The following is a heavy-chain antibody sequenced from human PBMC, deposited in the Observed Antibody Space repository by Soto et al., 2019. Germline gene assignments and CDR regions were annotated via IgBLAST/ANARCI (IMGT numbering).Heavy chain of an antibody. CDR1: GYTFTSYG. J-gene: IGHJ4*02. D-gene: IGHD2-15*01. CDR3: ARDAYCSGGNCYRLGDFDY. V-gene: IGHV1-18*01. Sequence: QVQLVQSGAEVKKPGASVKVSCKASGYTFTSYGLSWVRQAPGQGLEWMGWISAYNGNTNYAQKLQGRVTMTTDTSTSTAYMELRGLRSDDTAVYYCARDAYCSGGNCYRLGDFDYWGQGTLVTVSS. CDR2: ISAYNGNT.